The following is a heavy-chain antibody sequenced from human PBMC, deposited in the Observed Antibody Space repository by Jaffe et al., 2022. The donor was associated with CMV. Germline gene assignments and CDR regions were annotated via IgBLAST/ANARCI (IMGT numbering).Heavy chain of an antibody. CDR2: ISGSGGST. CDR3: AKVTSEGITMIVVVIALDY. Sequence: EVQLLESGGGLVQPGGSLRLSCAASGFTFSSYAMSWVRQAPGKGLEWVSAISGSGGSTYYADSVKGRFTISRDNSKNTLYLQMNSLRAEDTAVYYCAKVTSEGITMIVVVIALDYWGQGTLVTVSS. CDR1: GFTFSSYA. D-gene: IGHD3-22*01. V-gene: IGHV3-23*01. J-gene: IGHJ4*02.